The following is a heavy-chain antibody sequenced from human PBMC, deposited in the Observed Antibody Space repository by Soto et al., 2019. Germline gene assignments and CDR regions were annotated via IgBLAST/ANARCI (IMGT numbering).Heavy chain of an antibody. CDR2: ISYDGINK. D-gene: IGHD3-10*01. V-gene: IGHV3-30*18. Sequence: GGSLRLSCAASGFSFSSYGMHGVRQAPGKGLEWVAVISYDGINKYYADSVKGRFTISRDNSKNTLYLQMNSLRAEDTAVYYCGKDLWFGELYYLDYWGQRTPVTVSS. J-gene: IGHJ4*02. CDR1: GFSFSSYG. CDR3: GKDLWFGELYYLDY.